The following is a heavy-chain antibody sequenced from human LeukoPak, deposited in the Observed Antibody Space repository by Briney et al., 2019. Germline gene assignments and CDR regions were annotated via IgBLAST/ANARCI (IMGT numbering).Heavy chain of an antibody. CDR2: IRYDGSNK. Sequence: GGSLRLSCAASGFTFSSYGMHWVRQAPGKGLEWVAFIRYDGSNKYYADSVKGRFTISRDNSKNTLYLQMNSLRAEDTAVYYCAREGWEMATMYYFDYWGQGTLVTVSS. CDR3: AREGWEMATMYYFDY. CDR1: GFTFSSYG. D-gene: IGHD5-24*01. J-gene: IGHJ4*02. V-gene: IGHV3-30*02.